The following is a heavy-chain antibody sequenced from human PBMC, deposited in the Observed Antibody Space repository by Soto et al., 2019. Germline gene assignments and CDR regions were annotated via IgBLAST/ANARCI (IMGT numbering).Heavy chain of an antibody. V-gene: IGHV3-23*01. CDR2: ISGSGATT. J-gene: IGHJ4*02. Sequence: EVQLLESGGGLVQPGGSLRLSCAASGFTFNRYAMNWVRQAAGKGLEWVSGISGSGATTYYADSVKGRFTISRDNSKNTQYLQMNSLGAGDTAVYYCAKDPEVVVTAPDYWGQGTLVTASS. CDR1: GFTFNRYA. CDR3: AKDPEVVVTAPDY. D-gene: IGHD2-21*02.